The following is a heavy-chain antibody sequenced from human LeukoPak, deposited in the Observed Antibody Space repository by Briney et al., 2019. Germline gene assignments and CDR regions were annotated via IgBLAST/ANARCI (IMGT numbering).Heavy chain of an antibody. V-gene: IGHV7-4-1*02. CDR3: ASPTSSYSSSWYRKAMDV. D-gene: IGHD6-13*01. Sequence: PGASVKVSCKASGYTFTSYAMNWVRQAPGQGLEWMGWINTNTGNPTYAQGFTGRFVFSLDTSVSTAYLQISSLKAEDTAVYYCASPTSSYSSSWYRKAMDVWGQGTTVTVSS. CDR1: GYTFTSYA. CDR2: INTNTGNP. J-gene: IGHJ6*02.